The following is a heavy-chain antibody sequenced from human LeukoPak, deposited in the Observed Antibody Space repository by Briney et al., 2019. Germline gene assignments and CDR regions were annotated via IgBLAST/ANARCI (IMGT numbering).Heavy chain of an antibody. J-gene: IGHJ4*02. V-gene: IGHV3-13*01. D-gene: IGHD1-1*01. Sequence: PGGSLRLSCAASGFTFSDYDMHWVRQATGKVLEWVSAIGTAGDTYYTGSVKGRFTISRENAKNSLYLQMNSLRAGDTAVYYCARVAKERVGGVYYFDYWGQGTLVTVSS. CDR1: GFTFSDYD. CDR3: ARVAKERVGGVYYFDY. CDR2: IGTAGDT.